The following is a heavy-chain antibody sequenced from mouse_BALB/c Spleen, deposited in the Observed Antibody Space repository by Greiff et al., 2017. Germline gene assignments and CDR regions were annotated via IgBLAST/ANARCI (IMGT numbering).Heavy chain of an antibody. D-gene: IGHD1-2*01. J-gene: IGHJ3*01. CDR2: INPSSGYT. CDR1: GYTFTSYT. V-gene: IGHV1-4*02. CDR3: ARPDYNGPWFAY. Sequence: VQGVESAAELARPGASVKMSCKASGYTFTSYTMHWVKQRPGQGLEWIGYINPSSGYTEYNQKFKDKTTLTADKSSSTAYMQLSSLTSEDSAVYYCARPDYNGPWFAYWGQGTLVTVSA.